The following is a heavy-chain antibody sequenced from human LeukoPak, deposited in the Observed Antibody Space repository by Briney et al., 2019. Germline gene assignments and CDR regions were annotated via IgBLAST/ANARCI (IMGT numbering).Heavy chain of an antibody. D-gene: IGHD1-1*01. CDR3: ARGLRTKEWFDP. V-gene: IGHV4-38-2*02. Sequence: PSETLSLTCSVSGYSISSGYYWDWIRQPPGKGLEWIGSIYHSGSTYYNPSLKSRVTISVDTSKNQFSLKLSSVTAADTAVYYCARGLRTKEWFDPWGQGTLVTVSS. J-gene: IGHJ5*02. CDR1: GYSISSGYY. CDR2: IYHSGST.